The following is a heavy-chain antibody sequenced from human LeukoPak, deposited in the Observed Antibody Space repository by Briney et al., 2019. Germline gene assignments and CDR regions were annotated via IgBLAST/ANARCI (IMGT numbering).Heavy chain of an antibody. V-gene: IGHV1-69*04. CDR3: ARCRSSGWPGSDAFDG. D-gene: IGHD6-19*01. Sequence: SVKVSCKSCGRTFSSYAIRWVRQASGQGLEWMGRIIPILCLANYAHKFQGRVPITADKSTSTAYMELSSLRAEDTAVEYCARCRSSGWPGSDAFDGWGQGTMVTVSS. CDR2: IIPILCLA. CDR1: GRTFSSYA. J-gene: IGHJ3*01.